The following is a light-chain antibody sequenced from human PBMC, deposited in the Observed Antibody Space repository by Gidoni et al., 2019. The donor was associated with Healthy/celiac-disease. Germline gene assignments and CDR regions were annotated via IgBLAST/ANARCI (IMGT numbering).Light chain of an antibody. V-gene: IGKV1-5*03. CDR3: QQYNRYSPYT. CDR2: TAS. CDR1: QSISSW. Sequence: DIKMTQSHSTLSASVGERVTITCRASQSISSWLAWYQQKPGKAPKLLLYTASSLSSGVPSRFIGSGSCPDFTLTLSSLQPDDFATFYCQQYNRYSPYTFGQGTKLEIK. J-gene: IGKJ2*01.